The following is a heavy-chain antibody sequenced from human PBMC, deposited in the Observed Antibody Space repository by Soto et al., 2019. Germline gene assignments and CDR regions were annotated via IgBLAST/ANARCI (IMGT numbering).Heavy chain of an antibody. D-gene: IGHD3-3*01. V-gene: IGHV4-39*01. CDR2: IYYSGST. CDR1: GGSISSSSYY. CDR3: ARRETYYDFWSGYNNWFDP. J-gene: IGHJ5*02. Sequence: SETLSLTCTVSGGSISSSSYYWGWIRQPPGKGLEWIGSIYYSGSTYYNPSLKSRVTISVDTSKNQFSLKLSSVTAADTAVYYCARRETYYDFWSGYNNWFDPWGQGTLVTVSS.